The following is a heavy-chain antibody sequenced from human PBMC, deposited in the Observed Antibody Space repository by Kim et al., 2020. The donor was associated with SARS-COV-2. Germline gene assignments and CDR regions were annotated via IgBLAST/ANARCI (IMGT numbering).Heavy chain of an antibody. Sequence: GGSLRLSCAASGFTFSSYAMSWVRQAPGKGLEWVSAISGSGGSTYYADSVKGRFTISRDNSKNTLYLQMNSLRAEDTAVYYCAKELGGYYQNYYYYYGMDVWGQGTTVTVSS. CDR2: ISGSGGST. CDR1: GFTFSSYA. D-gene: IGHD3-22*01. J-gene: IGHJ6*02. CDR3: AKELGGYYQNYYYYYGMDV. V-gene: IGHV3-23*01.